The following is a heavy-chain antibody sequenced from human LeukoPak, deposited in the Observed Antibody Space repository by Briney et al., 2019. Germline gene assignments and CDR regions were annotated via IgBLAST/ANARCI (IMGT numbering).Heavy chain of an antibody. J-gene: IGHJ3*01. D-gene: IGHD4-17*01. CDR2: INPNSGGT. CDR3: AAIAIDYDGGAEAFDF. CDR1: GYTFTGYY. V-gene: IGHV1-2*02. Sequence: GASVKVTCKASGYTFTGYYMHWVRQAPGQGLEWMGWINPNSGGTIYAQKFQGRVTMTEDTSTDTAFLDLSSLKFEDTAVYYCAAIAIDYDGGAEAFDFWGQGTLVTVSS.